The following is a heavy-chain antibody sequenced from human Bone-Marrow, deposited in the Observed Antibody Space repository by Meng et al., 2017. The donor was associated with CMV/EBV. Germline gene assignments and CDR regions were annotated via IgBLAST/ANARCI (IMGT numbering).Heavy chain of an antibody. V-gene: IGHV3-23*01. D-gene: IGHD2-2*02. Sequence: GESLKISCAASGFTFSSYWMSWVRQAPGKGLEWVSAISGSGGSTYYADSVKGRFTISRDNSKNTLYLQMNSLRAEDTAVYYCAKVVPAAIALLDYWGQGTLVTVSS. J-gene: IGHJ4*02. CDR2: ISGSGGST. CDR1: GFTFSSYW. CDR3: AKVVPAAIALLDY.